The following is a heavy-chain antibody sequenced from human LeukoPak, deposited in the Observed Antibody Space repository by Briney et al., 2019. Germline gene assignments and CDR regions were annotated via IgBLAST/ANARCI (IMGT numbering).Heavy chain of an antibody. D-gene: IGHD5-18*01. CDR3: ARVDTVMAYYFDL. CDR2: FYSGGTT. J-gene: IGHJ4*02. V-gene: IGHV3-53*04. CDR1: GXTVSTNC. Sequence: PGGSLRLSCAASGXTVSTNCMTWVRQAPGKGLEWVCTFYSGGTTYYADSVMGRFTISRHNSRNTLYLQMNSLRAEDTAVYYCARVDTVMAYYFDLWGQGALVTVSS.